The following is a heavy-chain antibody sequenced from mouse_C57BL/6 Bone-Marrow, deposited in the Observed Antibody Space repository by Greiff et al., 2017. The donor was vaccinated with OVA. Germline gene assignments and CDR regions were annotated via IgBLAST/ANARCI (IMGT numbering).Heavy chain of an antibody. D-gene: IGHD1-1*01. CDR1: GYTFTSYW. Sequence: QVQLKQPGAELVMPGASVKLSCKASGYTFTSYWMHWVKQRPGQGLEWIGEIDPSDSYTNYNQKFKGKSTLTVDKSSSTAYMQLSSLTSEDSAVYYCAREMTTVVFDYWGQGTTLTVSS. J-gene: IGHJ2*01. CDR3: AREMTTVVFDY. V-gene: IGHV1-69*01. CDR2: IDPSDSYT.